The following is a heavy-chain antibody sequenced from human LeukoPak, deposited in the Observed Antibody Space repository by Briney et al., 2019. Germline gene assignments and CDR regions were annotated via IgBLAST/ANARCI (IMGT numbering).Heavy chain of an antibody. CDR2: VGDSGKTT. Sequence: GGSLRLSCAASGFTFSNFVMTWVRQAPGKGLEWVSSVGDSGKTTFYVDSVKGRFTISRDNGKNTLYLVMQALRADDTAVYYCAKGGTFFEDWGQGTLVTVSS. D-gene: IGHD3-16*01. V-gene: IGHV3-23*01. J-gene: IGHJ4*02. CDR3: AKGGTFFED. CDR1: GFTFSNFV.